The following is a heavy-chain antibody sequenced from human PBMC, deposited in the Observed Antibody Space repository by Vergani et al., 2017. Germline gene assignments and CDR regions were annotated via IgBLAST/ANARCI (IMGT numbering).Heavy chain of an antibody. CDR3: ARDRKQWLATPSWFSGMDV. J-gene: IGHJ6*02. Sequence: QVQLQESGPGLVKPSETLSLTCPVSGGSISSYYWSWIRQPPGKGLEWIGYIYYSGSTNYNPSLKSRVTISVDTSKNQFSLKLSSVTAADTAVYYCARDRKQWLATPSWFSGMDVWGQGTTVTVSS. D-gene: IGHD6-19*01. CDR2: IYYSGST. V-gene: IGHV4-59*01. CDR1: GGSISSYY.